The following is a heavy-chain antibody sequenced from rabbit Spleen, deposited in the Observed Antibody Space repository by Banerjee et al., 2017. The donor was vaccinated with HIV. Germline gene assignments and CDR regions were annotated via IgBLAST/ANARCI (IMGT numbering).Heavy chain of an antibody. CDR3: VRDQAHMLDL. CDR1: GFDFSSYG. Sequence: QLKESGGGLVQPGGSLKLSCKASGFDFSSYGVSWVRQAPGKGLEWIGYIDPVFGIAYYATWVSGRFSISRENTQNTVYLQLNSLTAADTATYFCVRDQAHMLDLWGPGTLVTVS. V-gene: IGHV1S7*01. CDR2: IDPVFGIA. D-gene: IGHD1-1*01. J-gene: IGHJ4*01.